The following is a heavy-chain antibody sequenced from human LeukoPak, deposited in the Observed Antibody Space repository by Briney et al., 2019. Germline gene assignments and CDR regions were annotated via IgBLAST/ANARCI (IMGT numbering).Heavy chain of an antibody. Sequence: GGSLRLSCAASGFTFSNYWMNWIRQAPGKGLEWVANIKEDGSEESHVDSVKGPFTISRDHAKNSLYLQMNSLRVEDTAVYYCARDNGDYWGQGTLVTVSS. CDR2: IKEDGSEE. CDR1: GFTFSNYW. CDR3: ARDNGDY. J-gene: IGHJ4*02. V-gene: IGHV3-7*01.